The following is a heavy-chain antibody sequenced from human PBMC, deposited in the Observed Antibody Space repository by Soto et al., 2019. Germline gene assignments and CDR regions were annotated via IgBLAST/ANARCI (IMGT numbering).Heavy chain of an antibody. CDR1: GFTFSSYA. J-gene: IGHJ6*02. Sequence: GGSLRLSCAASGFTFSSYAMSWVRQAPGKGLEWVSAISGSGGSTYYADSVKGRFTISRDNSKNTLYLQMNSLRAEDMAVYYCAKDDPPTSGYGGYDYYYYGMDVWGQGTTVTVSS. D-gene: IGHD5-12*01. CDR2: ISGSGGST. CDR3: AKDDPPTSGYGGYDYYYYGMDV. V-gene: IGHV3-23*01.